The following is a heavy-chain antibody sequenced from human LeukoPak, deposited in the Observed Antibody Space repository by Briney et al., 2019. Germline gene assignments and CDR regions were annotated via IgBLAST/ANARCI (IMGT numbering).Heavy chain of an antibody. D-gene: IGHD2-2*01. CDR1: GYTFTGYC. J-gene: IGHJ5*02. Sequence: ASVKVSCKASGYTFTGYCMHWVRQAPGQGLEWMGLINPNSGGTNYAQKFQGRVTMTRDTSISTAYMELSRLRSDDTAVYYCARAGDGYCSSTSCYQRWFDPWGQGTLVTVSS. V-gene: IGHV1-2*02. CDR3: ARAGDGYCSSTSCYQRWFDP. CDR2: INPNSGGT.